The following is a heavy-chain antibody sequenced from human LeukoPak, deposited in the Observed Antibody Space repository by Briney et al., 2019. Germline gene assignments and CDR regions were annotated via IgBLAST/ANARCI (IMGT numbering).Heavy chain of an antibody. J-gene: IGHJ4*02. CDR2: ITSSSSYT. V-gene: IGHV3-21*01. Sequence: GGSLRLSCAAPGITFSNYNMNWVRQAPGKGLEWISAITSSSSYTFYADSVKGRFTISRDNAKNSLYLQMNSLRAEDTAVYYCAREARSYNWNFRSYFDYWGQGTLVTVSS. CDR3: AREARSYNWNFRSYFDY. CDR1: GITFSNYN. D-gene: IGHD1-7*01.